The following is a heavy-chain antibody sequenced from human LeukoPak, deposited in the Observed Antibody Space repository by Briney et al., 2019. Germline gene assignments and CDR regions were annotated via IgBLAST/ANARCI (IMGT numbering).Heavy chain of an antibody. J-gene: IGHJ4*02. Sequence: SETLSLTCTVSGGSISSSSYYWGWIRQPPGKGLEWIGSIYYSGSTYYNPSLKSRVTISVDTSKNQFSLKLSSVTAADTAVYYCASLRSGSGTFYNDYWGQGTLVTVSS. CDR2: IYYSGST. D-gene: IGHD3-10*01. V-gene: IGHV4-39*01. CDR3: ASLRSGSGTFYNDY. CDR1: GGSISSSSYY.